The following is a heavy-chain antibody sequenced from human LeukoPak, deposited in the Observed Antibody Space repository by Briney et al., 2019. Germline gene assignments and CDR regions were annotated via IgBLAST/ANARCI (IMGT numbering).Heavy chain of an antibody. Sequence: GGSLRLSCAASGFTFSSYEMNWGRQAPGEGQWWGSYISSSGSTIYYADSAKGRFTISRDNAKNSLYLQMNSLRADDTAVYYCAELGITMIGGVWGKGTTVTISS. CDR3: AELGITMIGGV. J-gene: IGHJ6*04. CDR2: ISSSGSTI. D-gene: IGHD3-10*02. V-gene: IGHV3-48*03. CDR1: GFTFSSYE.